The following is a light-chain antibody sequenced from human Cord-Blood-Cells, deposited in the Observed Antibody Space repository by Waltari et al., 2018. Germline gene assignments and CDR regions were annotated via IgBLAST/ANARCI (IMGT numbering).Light chain of an antibody. CDR3: QQSYSTPRT. CDR2: APS. V-gene: IGKV1-39*01. Sequence: QMTQSPSSLSASVGYRATITCRARQSISSYLNWHQQKPGKAPKPLIHAPSSLQSGVPSRFSGSGSVTDFTLTLSSLQPADFATYYCQQSYSTPRTVGQGTRLEIK. CDR1: QSISSY. J-gene: IGKJ5*01.